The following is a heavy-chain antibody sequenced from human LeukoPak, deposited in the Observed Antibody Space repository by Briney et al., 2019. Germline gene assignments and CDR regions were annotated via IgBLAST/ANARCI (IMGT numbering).Heavy chain of an antibody. CDR2: VYYSGST. Sequence: TASETLSLTCVVSGGSVSGYYWGWIRQPPGRGLEWIGYVYYSGSTNYNPSFKSRITISVDTSRNQFSLQLSSVTAADTAVYYCARGSRRGAAAGTGHDAFDIWGQGTMVTVSS. CDR1: GGSVSGYY. V-gene: IGHV4-59*02. J-gene: IGHJ3*02. CDR3: ARGSRRGAAAGTGHDAFDI. D-gene: IGHD6-13*01.